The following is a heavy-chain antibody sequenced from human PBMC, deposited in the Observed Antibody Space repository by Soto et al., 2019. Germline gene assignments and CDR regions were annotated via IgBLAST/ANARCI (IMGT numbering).Heavy chain of an antibody. CDR1: GFTFTNAW. V-gene: IGHV3-15*01. Sequence: DVQLVESGGGLVKPGGSLRLSCAASGFTFTNAWMNWVRQAPGKGLEWVGRIKNKADGGAADYAAPVKGRFTISRDDSKNTLYLQINSLETEDTAVYFCTTAPPGDYWGQGTLVTVSS. J-gene: IGHJ4*02. CDR3: TTAPPGDY. D-gene: IGHD7-27*01. CDR2: IKNKADGGAA.